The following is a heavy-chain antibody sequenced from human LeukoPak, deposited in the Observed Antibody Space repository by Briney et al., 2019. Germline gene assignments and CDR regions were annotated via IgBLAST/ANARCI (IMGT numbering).Heavy chain of an antibody. CDR1: GFTFSNYG. CDR2: IWYDGSNK. V-gene: IGHV3-33*01. J-gene: IGHJ4*02. CDR3: ARDLTQLALFDY. D-gene: IGHD6-13*01. Sequence: PPGGSLRLSCAASGFTFSNYGMHWVRQAPGKGLEWVAVIWYDGSNKYYADSVKGRFTLSRDNSKNTLFLQMNSPRPEDTAVYFCARDLTQLALFDYWGQGTLVTVSS.